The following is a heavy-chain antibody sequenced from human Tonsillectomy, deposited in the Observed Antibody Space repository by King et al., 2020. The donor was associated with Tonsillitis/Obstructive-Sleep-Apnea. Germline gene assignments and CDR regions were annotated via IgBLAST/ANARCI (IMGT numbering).Heavy chain of an antibody. J-gene: IGHJ6*03. CDR1: GFTFDDYG. CDR2: INWNGGST. CDR3: ARLAYFGGDCGSDYYYYYMDV. D-gene: IGHD2-21*01. V-gene: IGHV3-20*04. Sequence: VQLVESGGGVVRPGGSLRLSCAASGFTFDDYGMSWVRQAPGKGLEWVSGINWNGGSTGYADSVKGRFTISRDNAKNSLYLQMNSLRAEDTALYYCARLAYFGGDCGSDYYYYYMDVWGKGTTVTVSS.